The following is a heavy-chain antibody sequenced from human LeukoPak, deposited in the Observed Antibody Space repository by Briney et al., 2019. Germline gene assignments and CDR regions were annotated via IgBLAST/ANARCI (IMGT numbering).Heavy chain of an antibody. D-gene: IGHD6-19*01. CDR2: LSGSGGST. CDR3: AKENSYSSGWYSDY. CDR1: GFTFTSYA. Sequence: GGSLRLSCAASGFTFTSYAMSWVRQAPGKGLEWVSGLSGSGGSTYYGDSVKGRFTISRDISKNTLYLQMNSLRAEDTAVYYCAKENSYSSGWYSDYWGQGTLVTVSS. J-gene: IGHJ4*02. V-gene: IGHV3-23*01.